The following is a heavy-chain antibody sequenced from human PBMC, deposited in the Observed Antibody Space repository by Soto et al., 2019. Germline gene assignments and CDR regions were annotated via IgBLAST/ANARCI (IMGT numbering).Heavy chain of an antibody. CDR1: WYSFTRYW. V-gene: IGHV5-10-1*01. Sequence: GGSLKLSCKGSWYSFTRYWISWVRQMPGKGLEWMGRIDPSDSYTNYSPSFQGHVTISADKSISTAYLQWSSLKASDTAMYYCARAAAGRSYYYYGMDVWGQGTTVTV. CDR2: IDPSDSYT. J-gene: IGHJ6*02. CDR3: ARAAAGRSYYYYGMDV. D-gene: IGHD6-13*01.